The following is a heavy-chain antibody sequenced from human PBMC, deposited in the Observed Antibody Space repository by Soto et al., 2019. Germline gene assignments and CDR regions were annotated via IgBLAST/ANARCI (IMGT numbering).Heavy chain of an antibody. CDR3: ERDIGFDYVK. CDR2: VKEDGSEL. J-gene: IGHJ4*02. CDR1: GVKVKSDW. V-gene: IGHV3-7*01. D-gene: IGHD3-16*01. Sequence: GAVRRSRVGSGVKVKSDWGCGVRQAPGKGLEWVASVKEDGSELYYLHSVRGRFSISRDSAGNALHLTMNYLSAEDTGVYFCERDIGFDYVKWAQRIPVTVSS.